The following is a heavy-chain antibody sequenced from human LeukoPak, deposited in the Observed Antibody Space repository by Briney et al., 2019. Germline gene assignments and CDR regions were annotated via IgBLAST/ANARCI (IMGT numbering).Heavy chain of an antibody. Sequence: GGSLRLSCAASGFTFGDFAMRWVRQAPGKGLEWVSYISSSGSTIYYADSVKGRFTISRDNAKNSLYLQMNSLRAEDAAVYYCARGVAFSRGYFGPWGQGTLVTVSS. CDR1: GFTFGDFA. J-gene: IGHJ5*02. CDR3: ARGVAFSRGYFGP. CDR2: ISSSGSTI. V-gene: IGHV3-11*01. D-gene: IGHD3-3*02.